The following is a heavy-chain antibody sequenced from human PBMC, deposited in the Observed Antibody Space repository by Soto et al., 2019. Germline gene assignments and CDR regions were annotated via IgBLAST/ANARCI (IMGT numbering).Heavy chain of an antibody. J-gene: IGHJ4*02. D-gene: IGHD1-26*01. V-gene: IGHV3-30*04. CDR2: ISYDGRVK. CDR3: ARDFIVGAPDYFDY. CDR1: GFTFSDYP. Sequence: QVQLVESGGGVVQPGRSLSLSCAASGFTFSDYPMHWVRQAPGKGLEWVAVISYDGRVKYYVDSVKGRFTISRDASKNTLYLQMNSLRVDDTAVYYCARDFIVGAPDYFDYWGQGTLGTVSS.